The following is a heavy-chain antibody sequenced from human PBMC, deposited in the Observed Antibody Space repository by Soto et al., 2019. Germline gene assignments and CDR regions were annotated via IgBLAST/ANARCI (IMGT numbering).Heavy chain of an antibody. J-gene: IGHJ5*02. V-gene: IGHV3-30*18. CDR3: AKDGDDGGYIPGLFGP. CDR1: GFTFSYYG. Sequence: QVHLVESGGGVVQPGRSLSLSCADSGFTFSYYGMHWVRQAPGQGLAWVAFISYDENHKYYADSVKGRFTISRDNSNNTLCLQMCSVRAEDTATDYFAKDGDDGGYIPGLFGPWGQGTMVYVSS. D-gene: IGHD4-17*01. CDR2: ISYDENHK.